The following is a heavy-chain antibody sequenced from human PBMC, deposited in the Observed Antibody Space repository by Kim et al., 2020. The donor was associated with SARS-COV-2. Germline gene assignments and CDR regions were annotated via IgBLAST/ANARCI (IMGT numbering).Heavy chain of an antibody. CDR1: GFTFDDYA. CDR2: ISWSSGSI. D-gene: IGHD2-15*01. CDR3: AKDIYRGYCSGGSCYSIT. Sequence: GGSLRLSCAASGFTFDDYAMHWVRQAPGKGLEWVSGISWSSGSIGYADSVKGRFTISRDNAKNSLYLQMNSLRAEDTALYYCAKDIYRGYCSGGSCYSITWGQGTLVTVSS. J-gene: IGHJ4*02. V-gene: IGHV3-9*01.